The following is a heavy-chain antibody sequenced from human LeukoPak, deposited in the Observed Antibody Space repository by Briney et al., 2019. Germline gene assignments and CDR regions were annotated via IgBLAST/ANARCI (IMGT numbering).Heavy chain of an antibody. V-gene: IGHV1-2*02. CDR3: ARDTTMISFDN. D-gene: IGHD3-22*01. CDR1: GYTFTDYY. Sequence: ASVKVSCKASGYTFTDYYMHWVRQAPGQGLEWMGWIYPNGGDTRYAQKFQGRVTMTRDTSISTAYMDLSSLRSDDTAVYFCARDTTMISFDNWGQGTLVTVSS. CDR2: IYPNGGDT. J-gene: IGHJ4*02.